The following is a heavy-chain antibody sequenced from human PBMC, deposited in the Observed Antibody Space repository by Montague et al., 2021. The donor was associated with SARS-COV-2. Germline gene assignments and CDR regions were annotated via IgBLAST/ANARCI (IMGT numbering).Heavy chain of an antibody. Sequence: SETLSLTCAVSGGSISSSNWWSWVRQPPGKGLEWIGEIYHSGSTNYNPSLKSRVIISVDKSKIQFSPKLSSVTAADTAVYYCASRGAGWFGSNPERFDYWGQGTLVTVSS. CDR1: GGSISSSNW. CDR3: ASRGAGWFGSNPERFDY. D-gene: IGHD3-10*01. CDR2: IYHSGST. V-gene: IGHV4-4*02. J-gene: IGHJ4*02.